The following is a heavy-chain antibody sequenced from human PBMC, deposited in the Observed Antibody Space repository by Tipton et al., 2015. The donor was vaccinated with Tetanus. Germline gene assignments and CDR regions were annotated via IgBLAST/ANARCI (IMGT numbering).Heavy chain of an antibody. CDR2: IYPGDSDT. J-gene: IGHJ6*02. CDR1: GYSFTSYW. CDR3: ARHGSLLMVYAIEGGDYYYGMDA. D-gene: IGHD2-8*01. V-gene: IGHV5-51*01. Sequence: EVQLVQSGAEVKKPGESLKISCKGSGYSFTSYWIGWVRQMPGKGLEWMGIIYPGDSDTRYSPSFQGQVTISAEKSISTAYLQWSSLKASDTAMYYCARHGSLLMVYAIEGGDYYYGMDAWGQGTTVTVSS.